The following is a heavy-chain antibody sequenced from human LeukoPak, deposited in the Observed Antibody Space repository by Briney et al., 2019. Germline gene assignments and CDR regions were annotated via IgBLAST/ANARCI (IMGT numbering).Heavy chain of an antibody. CDR2: INPNSGGT. D-gene: IGHD5-24*01. CDR1: GYTFTGYY. V-gene: IGHV1-2*02. CDR3: AREMATTGDLDY. Sequence: ASVKVSCKASGYTFTGYYMHWVRQAPGQGLERMGWINPNSGGTNYAQKFQGRVTMTRDTSISTAYMELSRLRSDDTAVYYCAREMATTGDLDYWGQGTLVTVSS. J-gene: IGHJ4*02.